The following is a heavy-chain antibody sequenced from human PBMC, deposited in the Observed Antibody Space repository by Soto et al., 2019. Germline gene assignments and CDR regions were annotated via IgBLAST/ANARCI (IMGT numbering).Heavy chain of an antibody. D-gene: IGHD3-3*01. V-gene: IGHV4-31*03. CDR1: GGSISSGTSY. CDR2: IFYSGSF. CDR3: ARATETPEIFGVALPYFFDY. Sequence: SETLSLTCTVSGGSISSGTSYWSWIRQRPGKGLEWIGYIFYSGSFYYTPSLRGRVMILADTSKNQFTLRLSSVTAADTAVYYSARATETPEIFGVALPYFFDYCGQGTLVTVSS. J-gene: IGHJ4*02.